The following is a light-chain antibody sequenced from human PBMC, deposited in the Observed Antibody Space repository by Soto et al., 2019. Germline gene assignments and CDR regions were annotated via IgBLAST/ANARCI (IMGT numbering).Light chain of an antibody. CDR1: QSISSW. CDR3: QQYNSYSRT. CDR2: DAS. J-gene: IGKJ1*01. Sequence: DFQVTQSPSTLSASVGDRVTITCRASQSISSWLAWYQQKPGKAPKLLIYDASSLESGVPSRFSGSGSGTEFTLTISSLQPDDFATYYRQQYNSYSRTFGQGTKVDIK. V-gene: IGKV1-5*01.